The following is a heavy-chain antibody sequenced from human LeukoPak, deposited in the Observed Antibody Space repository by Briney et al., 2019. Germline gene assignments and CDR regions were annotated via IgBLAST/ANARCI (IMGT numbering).Heavy chain of an antibody. D-gene: IGHD1-26*01. CDR2: IYHSGST. Sequence: SETLSLTCTVSGGSISSYYWGWIRQPPGKGLEWIGSIYHSGSTYYNPSLKSRVTISVDTSKNQFSLKLSSVTAADTAVYYCARHYSGSYPPDYWGQGTLVTVSS. CDR3: ARHYSGSYPPDY. V-gene: IGHV4-38-2*02. CDR1: GGSISSYY. J-gene: IGHJ4*02.